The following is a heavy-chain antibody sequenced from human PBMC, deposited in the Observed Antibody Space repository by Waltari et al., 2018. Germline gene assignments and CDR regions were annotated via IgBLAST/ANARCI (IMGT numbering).Heavy chain of an antibody. J-gene: IGHJ4*02. D-gene: IGHD3-22*01. CDR3: ARHRLDRGDSFDF. CDR1: EYSVNTGFY. CDR2: IYHLGNT. V-gene: IGHV4-38-2*02. Sequence: QVQLQESGPRLVKPSETLSLTCTVSEYSVNTGFYWGWVRQSPGKGLEWIGSIYHLGNTRYNPPLSSRVAVSMDMSKNQFSLRLTSVTAADTAVYYCARHRLDRGDSFDFWGQGALVTVSS.